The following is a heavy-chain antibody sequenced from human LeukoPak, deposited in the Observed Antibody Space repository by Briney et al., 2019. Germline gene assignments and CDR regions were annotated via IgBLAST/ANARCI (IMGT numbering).Heavy chain of an antibody. CDR2: ISGSGGST. CDR3: AKVAKYYYGSETYYFFEH. V-gene: IGHV3-23*01. Sequence: GGSLRLSCAASGFTFSSSAMNWVRQAPGKGLEWVSAISGSGGSTYYADSVKGRFTISRDNSRNTLYLQMNSLRAEDTAVYYCAKVAKYYYGSETYYFFEHWGQGTPVTASS. D-gene: IGHD3-10*01. CDR1: GFTFSSSA. J-gene: IGHJ4*02.